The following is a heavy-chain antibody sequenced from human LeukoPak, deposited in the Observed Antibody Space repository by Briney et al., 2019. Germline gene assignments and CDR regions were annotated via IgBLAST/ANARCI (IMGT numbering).Heavy chain of an antibody. J-gene: IGHJ4*02. Sequence: ASVKVSCKASGYTFTGYYMHWVRQAPGQGLEWMGWINPNSGGTNYAQKFQGRVTMTRDTSISTAYMELSRLRSDDTAVYYCARSYGSGGSYFDYWGQGTLVTVSS. CDR1: GYTFTGYY. D-gene: IGHD3-10*01. V-gene: IGHV1-2*02. CDR2: INPNSGGT. CDR3: ARSYGSGGSYFDY.